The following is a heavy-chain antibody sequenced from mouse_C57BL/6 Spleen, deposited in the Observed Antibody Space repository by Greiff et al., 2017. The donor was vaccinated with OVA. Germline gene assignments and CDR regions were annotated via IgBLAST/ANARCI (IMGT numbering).Heavy chain of an antibody. CDR1: GYTFTDYY. CDR2: IFPGSGST. Sequence: VMLVESGPELVKPGASVKISCKASGYTFTDYYINWVKQRPGQGLEWIGWIFPGSGSTYYNEKFKGKATLTVDKSSSTAYMLLSSLTSEDSAVYFCARYYGNYGDAMDYWGQGTSVTVSS. V-gene: IGHV1-75*01. CDR3: ARYYGNYGDAMDY. D-gene: IGHD2-1*01. J-gene: IGHJ4*01.